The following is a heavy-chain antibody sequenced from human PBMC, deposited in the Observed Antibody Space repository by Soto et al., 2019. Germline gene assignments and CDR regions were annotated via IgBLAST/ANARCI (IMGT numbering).Heavy chain of an antibody. J-gene: IGHJ3*02. V-gene: IGHV4-39*01. CDR1: GGSISSSSYY. D-gene: IGHD3-22*01. CDR2: IYYSGST. Sequence: PSETLSLTCTVSGGSISSSSYYWGWIRQPPGKGLEWIGSIYYSGSTYYNPSLKSRVTISVDTSKNQFSLKLSSVTAADTAVYYCARQSVSYYYDSSGYNPDAFYIWGQGTMVT. CDR3: ARQSVSYYYDSSGYNPDAFYI.